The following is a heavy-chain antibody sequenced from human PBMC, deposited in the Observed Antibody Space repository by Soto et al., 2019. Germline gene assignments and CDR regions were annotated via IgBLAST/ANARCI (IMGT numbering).Heavy chain of an antibody. D-gene: IGHD4-17*01. Sequence: GESLKISCKGSGYSYTSYWISWVRQMRGKGLEWMGRIDPSDSYTNYSPSFQGHVTISADKSISTAYLQWSSLKASDTAMYYCARLTVTTNYYYYYGMDVWGQGTTVTVSS. CDR1: GYSYTSYW. CDR2: IDPSDSYT. J-gene: IGHJ6*02. V-gene: IGHV5-10-1*01. CDR3: ARLTVTTNYYYYYGMDV.